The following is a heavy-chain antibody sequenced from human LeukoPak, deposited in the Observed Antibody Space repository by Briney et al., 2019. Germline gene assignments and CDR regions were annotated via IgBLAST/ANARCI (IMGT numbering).Heavy chain of an antibody. J-gene: IGHJ6*03. CDR1: GFTFSRHS. CDR3: ARDEPYSSGWGYYYYYMDV. CDR2: ISSSSSYI. Sequence: GGSLRLSCAASGFTFSRHSINWVRQAPGKGLEWVSSISSSSSYIYYADSVKGRFTISRDNAKNSLYLQMNSLRAEDTAVYYCARDEPYSSGWGYYYYYMDVWGKGTTVTVSS. D-gene: IGHD6-19*01. V-gene: IGHV3-21*01.